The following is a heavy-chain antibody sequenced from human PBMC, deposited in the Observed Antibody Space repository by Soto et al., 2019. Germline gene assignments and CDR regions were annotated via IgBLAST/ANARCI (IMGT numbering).Heavy chain of an antibody. Sequence: PGGSLRLSCAASGFPFSSYSMSWVRQAPGKGLEWVSAISGSGGSTYYADSVKGRFTISRDNSKNTLYLQMNSLRAEDTAVYYCAKSRQWLVKCYFDYWGQGTLVTVSS. CDR3: AKSRQWLVKCYFDY. CDR1: GFPFSSYS. CDR2: ISGSGGST. D-gene: IGHD6-19*01. J-gene: IGHJ4*02. V-gene: IGHV3-23*01.